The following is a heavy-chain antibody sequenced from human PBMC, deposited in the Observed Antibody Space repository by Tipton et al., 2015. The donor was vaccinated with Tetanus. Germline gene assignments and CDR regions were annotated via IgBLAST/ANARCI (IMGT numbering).Heavy chain of an antibody. CDR3: ARNVYTVTNDAFDI. CDR2: IHHSGLA. V-gene: IGHV4-30-4*01. CDR1: GDSVSTGNFY. D-gene: IGHD4-11*01. Sequence: TLSLTCTVSGDSVSTGNFYWSWIRQPPGKGLEVIAFIHHSGLAFSKPSLKSRVSISIDTSQNQFSLRLTSVTAADTAVYFCARNVYTVTNDAFDIWGHGTLVNVSS. J-gene: IGHJ3*02.